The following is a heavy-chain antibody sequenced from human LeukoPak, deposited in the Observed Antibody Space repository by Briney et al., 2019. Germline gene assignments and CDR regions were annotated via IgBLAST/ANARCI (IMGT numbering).Heavy chain of an antibody. CDR3: ARGQPTVRGVEDY. CDR1: GYTFTGYY. D-gene: IGHD3-10*01. J-gene: IGHJ4*02. CDR2: INPNSGGT. Sequence: GASVKVSCKASGYTFTGYYMHWVRQAPGQGLEWMGWINPNSGGTNYAQKFQGRVTMTRDTSISTAYMELSRLRSDDTAVYYCARGQPTVRGVEDYWGQGTLVTVSS. V-gene: IGHV1-2*02.